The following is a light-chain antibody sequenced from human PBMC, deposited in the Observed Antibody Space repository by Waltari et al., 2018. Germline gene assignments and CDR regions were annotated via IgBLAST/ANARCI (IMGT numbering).Light chain of an antibody. CDR1: RSDVGTHNY. V-gene: IGLV2-14*03. Sequence: QSALTQPASVSGSPGQSITISCTGTRSDVGTHNYVSWYQQRPVKAPDLIIFDVSNRPPGVSIRFSGSNAGNTASRTISGLQAEDEADYYCNSYTNSGTYVFGSGTKVTVL. J-gene: IGLJ1*01. CDR2: DVS. CDR3: NSYTNSGTYV.